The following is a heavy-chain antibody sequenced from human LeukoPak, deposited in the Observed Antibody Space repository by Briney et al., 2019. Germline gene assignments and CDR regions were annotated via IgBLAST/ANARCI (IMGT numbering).Heavy chain of an antibody. CDR2: ISSSSSYI. D-gene: IGHD3-22*01. V-gene: IGHV3-21*01. CDR1: GFTFSSYS. J-gene: IGHJ3*02. Sequence: PGGSLRLSCAASGFTFSSYSMNWVRQAPGEGLEWVSSISSSSSYIYYADSVKGRFTVSRDNAKNSLYLQMNSLRAEDTAVYYCARGPTMIVVAPDAFDIWGQGTMVTVSS. CDR3: ARGPTMIVVAPDAFDI.